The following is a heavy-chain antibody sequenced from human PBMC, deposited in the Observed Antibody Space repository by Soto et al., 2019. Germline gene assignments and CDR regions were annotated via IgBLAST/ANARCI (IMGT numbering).Heavy chain of an antibody. CDR2: IYYSGST. J-gene: IGHJ6*02. V-gene: IGHV4-59*01. Sequence: PSETLSLTCTVSGGSISSYYWSWIRQPPGKGLEWIGYIYYSGSTNYNPSLKSRVTISVDTSKNQFSLKLSSVTAADTAVYYCARGADVSGTYYYYYVMDGWGQGITVTV. CDR3: ARGADVSGTYYYYYVMDG. CDR1: GGSISSYY. D-gene: IGHD3-3*01.